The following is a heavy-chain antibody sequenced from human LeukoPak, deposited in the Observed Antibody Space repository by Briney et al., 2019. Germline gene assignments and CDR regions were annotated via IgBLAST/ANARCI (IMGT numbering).Heavy chain of an antibody. D-gene: IGHD3-22*01. CDR1: GFTFSSYA. CDR2: ISYDGSNK. J-gene: IGHJ4*02. Sequence: GGSLRLSCAASGFTFSSYAMHWVRQAPGKGLEWVAVISYDGSNKYYADSVKGRFTISRDNSKNTLYLQMNSLRAEDTAVYYCAREVHDSSGYYDYWGQGTLVTVSS. V-gene: IGHV3-30-3*01. CDR3: AREVHDSSGYYDY.